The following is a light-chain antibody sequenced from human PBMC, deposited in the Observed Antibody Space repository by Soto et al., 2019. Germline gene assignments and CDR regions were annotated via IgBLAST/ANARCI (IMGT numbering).Light chain of an antibody. J-gene: IGKJ1*01. CDR2: DAS. Sequence: EIVLTQSPGTLSLSPGERATLSCRASQSVSSSYLAWYQQKPGQAPRLLMYDASDRATGIPARFSGSGSGTEFTLTISSLQSEDFAVYYCQQYNNWPPTFGQGTKVDIK. CDR1: QSVSSSY. CDR3: QQYNNWPPT. V-gene: IGKV3D-15*01.